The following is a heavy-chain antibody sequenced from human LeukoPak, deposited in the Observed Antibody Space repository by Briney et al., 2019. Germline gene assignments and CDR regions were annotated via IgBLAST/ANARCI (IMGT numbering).Heavy chain of an antibody. D-gene: IGHD3-22*01. Sequence: SQTLSLTCTVSGGSISSGDYYWSWIRQPPGKRLEWIGYIYYSGSTYYNPSLKSRVTISVDTSKNQFSLKLSSVTAADTAVYYCARGGYYDSSGYAFDIWGQGTMVTVSS. CDR1: GGSISSGDYY. CDR3: ARGGYYDSSGYAFDI. CDR2: IYYSGST. V-gene: IGHV4-30-4*08. J-gene: IGHJ3*02.